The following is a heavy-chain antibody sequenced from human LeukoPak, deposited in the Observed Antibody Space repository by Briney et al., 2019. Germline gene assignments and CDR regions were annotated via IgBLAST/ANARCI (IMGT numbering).Heavy chain of an antibody. CDR3: ARIEDYGGNSVNY. CDR1: GGSISSSSYY. D-gene: IGHD4-23*01. CDR2: IYYSGST. V-gene: IGHV4-39*07. Sequence: SETLPLTCTVSGGSISSSSYYWGWIRQPPGKGLEWIGSIYYSGSTYYNPSLKSRVTISVDTSKNQFSLKLSSVTAADTAVYYCARIEDYGGNSVNYWGQGTLVTVSS. J-gene: IGHJ4*02.